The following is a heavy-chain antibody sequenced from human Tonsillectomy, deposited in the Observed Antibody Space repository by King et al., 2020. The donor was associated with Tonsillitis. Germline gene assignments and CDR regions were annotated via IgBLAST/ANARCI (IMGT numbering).Heavy chain of an antibody. CDR2: IYYSGST. V-gene: IGHV4-39*07. J-gene: IGHJ4*02. CDR3: AIIAAAGTSTTDDDY. D-gene: IGHD6-13*01. Sequence: LQLQESGPGLVKPSETLSLTCTVSGGSISSSSYYWGWICQPPGKGLEWIGSIYYSGSTYYNPSLKSRVTISVDTSKNQFSLKLSSVTAADTAVYYCAIIAAAGTSTTDDDYWGQGTLVTVSS. CDR1: GGSISSSSYY.